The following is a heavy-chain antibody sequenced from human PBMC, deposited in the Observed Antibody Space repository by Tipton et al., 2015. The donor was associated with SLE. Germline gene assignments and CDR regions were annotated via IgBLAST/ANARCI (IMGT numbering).Heavy chain of an antibody. CDR1: GFTFSDYA. D-gene: IGHD3-10*01. Sequence: SLRLSCAASGFTFSDYAMSWVRRAPGKGLEWVAVISHDGSNKYYADSVKGRFTISRDNSKKFLYLQMNSLRAEDTAVYYCARLDVLLWFHGMDVWGQGTTVTVSS. J-gene: IGHJ6*02. V-gene: IGHV3-30*04. CDR3: ARLDVLLWFHGMDV. CDR2: ISHDGSNK.